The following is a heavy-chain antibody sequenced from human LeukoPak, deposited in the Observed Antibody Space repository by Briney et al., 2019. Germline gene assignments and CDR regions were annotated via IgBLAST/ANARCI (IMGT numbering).Heavy chain of an antibody. CDR1: GFTFTKHW. CDR3: ARRGLLDSSGHPLFDF. D-gene: IGHD3-22*01. V-gene: IGHV3-7*01. Sequence: PGGSLRLSCAASGFTFTKHWMNWVRQAPGKGLEWVSNIKQDGSEKDYMDSVRGRFTISRDNAKESMYLEMDSLRADDTAVYYCARRGLLDSSGHPLFDFWGQGILVIVSS. CDR2: IKQDGSEK. J-gene: IGHJ4*02.